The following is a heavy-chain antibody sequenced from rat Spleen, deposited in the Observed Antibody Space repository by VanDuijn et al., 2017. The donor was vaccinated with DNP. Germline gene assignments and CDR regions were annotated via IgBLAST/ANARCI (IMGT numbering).Heavy chain of an antibody. V-gene: IGHV2-1*01. J-gene: IGHJ3*01. CDR3: TRDYYSSSFVY. Sequence: QVQLKESGPGLVQSSQTLSLTCTVSGFSLITNSVHWVRQPPGKGLEWVGVIWSGGNTDYNSTPKSRLSISRDTSKSQVFLKVNSLQTEDTAIYFCTRDYYSSSFVYWGQGTLVTVSS. D-gene: IGHD1-2*01. CDR2: IWSGGNT. CDR1: GFSLITNS.